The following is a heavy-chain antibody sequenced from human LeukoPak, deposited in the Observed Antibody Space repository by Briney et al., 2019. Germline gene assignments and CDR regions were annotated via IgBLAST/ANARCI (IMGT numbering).Heavy chain of an antibody. J-gene: IGHJ4*02. V-gene: IGHV3-23*01. Sequence: PGGSLRLSCAASGFTFSSYSMNWVRQAPGKGLEWVSAISGSGGSTYYADSVKGRFTISRDNSKNTLYLQMNSLRAEDTAVYYCAKDPNYYGSGSYYLWGQGTLVTVSS. D-gene: IGHD3-10*01. CDR1: GFTFSSYS. CDR2: ISGSGGST. CDR3: AKDPNYYGSGSYYL.